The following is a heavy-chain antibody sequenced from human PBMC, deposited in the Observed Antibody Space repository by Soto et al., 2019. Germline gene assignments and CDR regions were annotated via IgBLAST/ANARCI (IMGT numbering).Heavy chain of an antibody. CDR3: AREGHYVSGNYLDS. CDR2: MNAGSGYR. J-gene: IGHJ5*01. D-gene: IGHD3-10*01. Sequence: QVQLVQSGAEVKKPGASVKVSCKASGYTLSTYGLHWVRQAPGQRLEWLGRMNAGSGYRKISQNFQGRVTITRDTSVNSAYMELSGLRSEDTAVYYCAREGHYVSGNYLDSWGQGTLVTVSS. V-gene: IGHV1-3*01. CDR1: GYTLSTYG.